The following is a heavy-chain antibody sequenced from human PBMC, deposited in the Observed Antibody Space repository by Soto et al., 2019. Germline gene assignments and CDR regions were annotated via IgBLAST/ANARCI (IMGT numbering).Heavy chain of an antibody. J-gene: IGHJ6*02. V-gene: IGHV1-69*12. CDR3: ARGDATKIVVTTYYAMDV. CDR2: IIPVFGTP. CDR1: GGSLSNYG. Sequence: QVQLVQSGAEVKKPGSSVKVSCKASGGSLSNYGISWVRQAPGQGLEWMGAIIPVFGTPNYAQKFQDRVTITADESTPKVYMEVRSLTSEDTAVYYCARGDATKIVVTTYYAMDVWGQGTTVTVSS. D-gene: IGHD3-22*01.